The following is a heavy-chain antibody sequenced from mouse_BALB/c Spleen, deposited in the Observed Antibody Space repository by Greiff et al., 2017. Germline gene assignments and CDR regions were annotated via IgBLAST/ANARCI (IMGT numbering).Heavy chain of an antibody. CDR3: AREAGSTVVPAY. J-gene: IGHJ3*01. CDR2: IYPGDGDT. D-gene: IGHD1-1*01. Sequence: QVQLQQSGAELVRPGSSVKISCKASGYAFSSYWMNWVKQRPGQGLEWIGQIYPGDGDTNYNGKFKGKATLTADKSSSTAYMQLSSLTSEDSAVYFCAREAGSTVVPAYWGQGTLVTVSA. V-gene: IGHV1-80*01. CDR1: GYAFSSYW.